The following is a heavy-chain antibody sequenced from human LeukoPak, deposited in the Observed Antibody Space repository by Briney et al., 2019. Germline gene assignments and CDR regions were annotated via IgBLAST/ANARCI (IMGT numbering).Heavy chain of an antibody. J-gene: IGHJ4*02. Sequence: SVRVSCKASGGTFSSYAISWVRQAPGQGLEWMGRIIPILGIANYAQKFRGRVTITADKSPSTAYMELSSLRSEDTAEYYCARDWRSKGTAAAGYNYWGQGTLVTVSS. CDR2: IIPILGIA. CDR3: ARDWRSKGTAAAGYNY. V-gene: IGHV1-69*04. CDR1: GGTFSSYA. D-gene: IGHD6-13*01.